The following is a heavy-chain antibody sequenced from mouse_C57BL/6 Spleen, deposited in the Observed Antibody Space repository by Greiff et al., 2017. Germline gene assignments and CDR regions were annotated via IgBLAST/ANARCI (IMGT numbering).Heavy chain of an antibody. CDR3: ARWREGFAY. CDR2: IYPGDGDT. J-gene: IGHJ3*01. CDR1: GYAFSSSW. Sequence: QVQLQQSGPELVKPGASVKISCKASGYAFSSSWMNWVKQRPGKGLEWIGRIYPGDGDTNYNGKFKGKATLTADKSSSTAYMQLSSLTSEDSAVYFCARWREGFAYWGQGTLVTVSA. V-gene: IGHV1-82*01.